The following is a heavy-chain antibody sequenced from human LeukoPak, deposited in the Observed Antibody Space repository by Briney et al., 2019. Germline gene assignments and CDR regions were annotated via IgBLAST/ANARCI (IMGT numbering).Heavy chain of an antibody. J-gene: IGHJ4*02. D-gene: IGHD3-22*01. V-gene: IGHV3-33*01. CDR3: ARAPYYYDSSSYYHFDY. CDR1: GFTFSSYG. Sequence: GRSLRLSCAASGFTFSSYGMHWVRQAPGKGLEWVAVIWYDGSNKYYADSVKGRFTNSRDNSKNTLYLQMNSLRAEDTAVYYCARAPYYYDSSSYYHFDYWGQGTLVTVSS. CDR2: IWYDGSNK.